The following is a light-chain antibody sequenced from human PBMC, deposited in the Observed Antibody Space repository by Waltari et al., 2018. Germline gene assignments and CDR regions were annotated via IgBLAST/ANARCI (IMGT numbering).Light chain of an antibody. CDR3: QQYYGSPFN. V-gene: IGKV4-1*01. CDR1: QSVLYSSNNKNY. CDR2: WAS. Sequence: DIVMTQSPDSLAVSLGEKATINCKSSQSVLYSSNNKNYLAWYQQKPEQPPKLLIYWASTRESWVPDRFSGSGSGTDFTLTISSLQAEDVAIYYCQQYYGSPFNFGQGTNLEI. J-gene: IGKJ2*01.